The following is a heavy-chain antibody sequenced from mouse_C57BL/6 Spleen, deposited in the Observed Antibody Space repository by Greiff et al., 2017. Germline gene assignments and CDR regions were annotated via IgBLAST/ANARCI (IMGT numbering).Heavy chain of an antibody. CDR1: GFSLTSYG. V-gene: IGHV2-2*01. CDR3: ARHIGNYNYAMDY. D-gene: IGHD2-1*01. J-gene: IGHJ4*01. CDR2: IWSGGST. Sequence: QVQLVESGPGLVQPSQSLSITCTVSGFSLTSYGVHWVRQSPGKGLEWLGVIWSGGSTDYNAAFISRLSISKDNSKSQVFFKMNSLQADDTAIYYCARHIGNYNYAMDYWGQGTSVTVSS.